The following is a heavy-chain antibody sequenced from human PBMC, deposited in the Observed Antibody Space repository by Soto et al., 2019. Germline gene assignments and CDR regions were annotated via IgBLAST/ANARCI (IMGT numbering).Heavy chain of an antibody. J-gene: IGHJ4*02. D-gene: IGHD1-1*01. CDR3: ARVARTGQYYFDF. V-gene: IGHV4-59*01. CDR1: GDSINFYH. CDR2: IYYTGST. Sequence: KTSETLSLTCTVSGDSINFYHWTWIRQPPGKGLEWMGYIYYTGSTNYNPSLKSRVSISVDTSKNQFSLNLSSVTAADTAVYYCARVARTGQYYFDFWGQGALVTVSS.